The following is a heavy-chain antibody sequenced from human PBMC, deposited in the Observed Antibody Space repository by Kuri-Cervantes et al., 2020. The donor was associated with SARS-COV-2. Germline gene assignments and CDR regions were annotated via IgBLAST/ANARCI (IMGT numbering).Heavy chain of an antibody. D-gene: IGHD2/OR15-2a*01. J-gene: IGHJ4*02. CDR1: GFTFSSYA. CDR2: TSYDGSNA. Sequence: GESLKISCAASGFTFSSYAMSWVRQSPGKGLEWVAFTSYDGSNAYYADSVRGRFTVSRDNSKNTLSLQMNGLRAEDTAVYYCAKDIGTRSTNFVTYDYWGQGDLVTVSS. V-gene: IGHV3-30*18. CDR3: AKDIGTRSTNFVTYDY.